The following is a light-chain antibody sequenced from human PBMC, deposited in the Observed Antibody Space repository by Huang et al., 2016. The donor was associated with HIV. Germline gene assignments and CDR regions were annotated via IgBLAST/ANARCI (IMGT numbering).Light chain of an antibody. CDR1: QGVRTN. Sequence: VMTQSPASLSASPGARVTLSCMASQGVRTNLAWDQQKPGQAPTLLMFGASTRATGTPPRFSGSGSGTDVTLTITSLQSSDSAIYYCQQYNDWPPLTFGGGTKVEI. CDR3: QQYNDWPPLT. J-gene: IGKJ4*01. CDR2: GAS. V-gene: IGKV3D-15*01.